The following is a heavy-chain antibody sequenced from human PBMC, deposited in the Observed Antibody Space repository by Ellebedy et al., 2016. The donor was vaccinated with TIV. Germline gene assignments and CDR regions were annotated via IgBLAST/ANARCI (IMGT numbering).Heavy chain of an antibody. CDR2: IIPIFGTA. D-gene: IGHD2-2*01. CDR1: GGTFSSYA. V-gene: IGHV1-69*06. J-gene: IGHJ6*02. CDR3: ARMSGYCSSTSCYASYYGMDV. Sequence: SVKVSXXASGGTFSSYAISWVRQAPGQGLEWMGGIIPIFGTANYAQKFQGRVTITADKSTSTAYMELSSLRSEDTAVYYCARMSGYCSSTSCYASYYGMDVWGQGTTVTVSS.